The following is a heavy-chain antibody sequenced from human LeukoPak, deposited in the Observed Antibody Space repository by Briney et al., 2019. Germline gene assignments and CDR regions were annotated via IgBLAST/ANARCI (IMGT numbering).Heavy chain of an antibody. Sequence: SETLSLTCTVSGGSISSSSYYWGWIRQPPGKGLEWIGSIYYSGSTYYNPSLKSRVTISVDTSKNQFSLKLSSVTAADTAVYYCARVSSHSTQLDYWGQGTLVTVSS. CDR1: GGSISSSSYY. V-gene: IGHV4-39*07. CDR2: IYYSGST. CDR3: ARVSSHSTQLDY. J-gene: IGHJ4*02. D-gene: IGHD6-13*01.